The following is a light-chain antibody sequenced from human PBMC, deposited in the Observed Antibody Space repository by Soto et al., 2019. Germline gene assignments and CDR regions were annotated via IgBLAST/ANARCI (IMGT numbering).Light chain of an antibody. CDR1: QSVSSSY. CDR3: QQYGSPPTWT. J-gene: IGKJ1*01. Sequence: EIVLTQFPDTLSLSPGERATLSCRASQSVSSSYLAWYQQKPGQAPRLLIYGASSRATGIPDRFSASGSGTDFTLTISRLEPGDFAVYYCQQYGSPPTWTFGQGTKVEIK. V-gene: IGKV3-20*01. CDR2: GAS.